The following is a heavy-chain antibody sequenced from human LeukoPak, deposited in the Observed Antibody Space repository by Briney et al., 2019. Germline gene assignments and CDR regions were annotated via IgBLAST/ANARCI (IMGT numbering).Heavy chain of an antibody. CDR3: ARGALHCSGGSCHPGYFDY. CDR1: GYTFTCYY. D-gene: IGHD2-15*01. V-gene: IGHV1-18*04. J-gene: IGHJ4*02. Sequence: ASVKVSCKASGYTFTCYYMHWVRQAPGQGLEWMGWINAYNGYTNYVQKLQGRVTMTTDTSTSTAYMELRSLRSDDTAVYCCARGALHCSGGSCHPGYFDYWGQGTLVTVSS. CDR2: INAYNGYT.